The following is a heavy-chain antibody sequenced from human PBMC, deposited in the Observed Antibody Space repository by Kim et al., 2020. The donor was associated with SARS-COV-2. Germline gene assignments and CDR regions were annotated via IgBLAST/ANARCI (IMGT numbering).Heavy chain of an antibody. J-gene: IGHJ4*02. D-gene: IGHD3-9*01. Sequence: GRFTISRDNAKNALYLQMNSLRAEDTAVYYCARVKEVRYFDWLLYGGFDYWGQGTLVTVSS. V-gene: IGHV3-53*01. CDR3: ARVKEVRYFDWLLYGGFDY.